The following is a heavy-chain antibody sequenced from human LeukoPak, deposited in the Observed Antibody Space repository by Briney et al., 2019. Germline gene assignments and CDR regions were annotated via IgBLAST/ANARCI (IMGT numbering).Heavy chain of an antibody. Sequence: GGSLRLSCAASGLTFSSYGMHWVRQAPGKGLEWVAFIRYDGSNKYYADSVKGRFTISRDNSKNTLYLQMNSLRAEDTAVYYCAKAEENWNWGAFDIWGQGTMVTVSS. J-gene: IGHJ3*02. V-gene: IGHV3-30*02. D-gene: IGHD1-7*01. CDR2: IRYDGSNK. CDR1: GLTFSSYG. CDR3: AKAEENWNWGAFDI.